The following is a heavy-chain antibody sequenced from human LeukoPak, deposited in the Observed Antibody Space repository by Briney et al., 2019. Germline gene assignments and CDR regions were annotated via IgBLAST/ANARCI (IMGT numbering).Heavy chain of an antibody. Sequence: GGSLRLSCAASGFTFSDYYMSWIRQAPGKGLEWVSYISSSSSYTNYADSVKGRFTISRDNAKNSLYLQMNSLRAEDTAVYYCARVGRGSYGAFDIWGKGTMVTVSS. CDR1: GFTFSDYY. CDR3: ARVGRGSYGAFDI. D-gene: IGHD4-17*01. CDR2: ISSSSSYT. J-gene: IGHJ3*02. V-gene: IGHV3-11*06.